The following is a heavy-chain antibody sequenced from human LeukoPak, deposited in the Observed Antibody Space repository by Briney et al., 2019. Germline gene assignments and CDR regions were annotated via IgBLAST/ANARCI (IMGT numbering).Heavy chain of an antibody. J-gene: IGHJ4*02. Sequence: ASVKVSCEASGYTFTSYGISWVRQAPGQGLEWMGWISAYNGNTNYAQKLQGRVTMTTDTSTSTAYMELRSLRSDDTAVYYCARSYYYDSSGYYYLDYWGQGTLVTVSS. CDR3: ARSYYYDSSGYYYLDY. V-gene: IGHV1-18*01. CDR2: ISAYNGNT. D-gene: IGHD3-22*01. CDR1: GYTFTSYG.